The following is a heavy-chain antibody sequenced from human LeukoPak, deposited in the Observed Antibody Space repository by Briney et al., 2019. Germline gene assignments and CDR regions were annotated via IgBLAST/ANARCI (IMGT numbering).Heavy chain of an antibody. CDR1: GYTLTELS. Sequence: ASVEVSCKVSGYTLTELSMHWVRQAPGKGLEWMGGFDPEDGETIYAQKFQGRVTMTEDTSTDTAYMELSSLRSEDTAVYYCATSGGGVTHYYYGMDVWGQGTTVTVSS. V-gene: IGHV1-24*01. CDR3: ATSGGGVTHYYYGMDV. J-gene: IGHJ6*02. D-gene: IGHD4-23*01. CDR2: FDPEDGET.